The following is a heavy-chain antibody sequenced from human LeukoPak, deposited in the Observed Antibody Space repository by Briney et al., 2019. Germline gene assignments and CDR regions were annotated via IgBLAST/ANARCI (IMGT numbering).Heavy chain of an antibody. CDR1: GFTFSDYY. Sequence: GGSLRLSCAASGFTFSDYYMTWIRQAPGKGLEWVSSITGSSTYTNYADSVKGRFAISRDNAENSLYLQVNSLRDDDTAVYYCARPFGSGTYYQFDLWGQGTLVTVSS. CDR3: ARPFGSGTYYQFDL. J-gene: IGHJ4*02. D-gene: IGHD3-10*01. V-gene: IGHV3-11*06. CDR2: ITGSSTYT.